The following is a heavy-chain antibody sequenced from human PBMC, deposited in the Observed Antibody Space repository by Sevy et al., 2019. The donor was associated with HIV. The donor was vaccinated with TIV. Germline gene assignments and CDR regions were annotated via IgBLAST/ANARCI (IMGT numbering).Heavy chain of an antibody. J-gene: IGHJ4*02. Sequence: GGSLRLSCAASGFTFSGDDMHWVRQPTGKGLEWVSGIGVGGDTYYAASVKGRFTISSENAESSLYLQMDSLRPGDTAVYYCTREVPTGDSTNRFKHFDSWGQGTLVTVSS. CDR2: IGVGGDT. V-gene: IGHV3-13*01. CDR3: TREVPTGDSTNRFKHFDS. D-gene: IGHD2-2*01. CDR1: GFTFSGDD.